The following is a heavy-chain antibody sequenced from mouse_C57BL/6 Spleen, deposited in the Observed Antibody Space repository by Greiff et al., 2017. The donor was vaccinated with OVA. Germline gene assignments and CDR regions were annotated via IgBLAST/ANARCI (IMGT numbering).Heavy chain of an antibody. CDR2: IYPGDGDT. V-gene: IGHV1-82*01. D-gene: IGHD2-3*01. CDR1: GYAFSSSW. Sequence: VHLVESEPELVKPGASVKISCKASGYAFSSSWMNWVKQRPGKGLEWIGRIYPGDGDTNYNGKFKGKATLTADKSSSTAYMQLSSLTSEDSAVYFCAREMGYYFDYWGQGTTLTVSS. J-gene: IGHJ2*01. CDR3: AREMGYYFDY.